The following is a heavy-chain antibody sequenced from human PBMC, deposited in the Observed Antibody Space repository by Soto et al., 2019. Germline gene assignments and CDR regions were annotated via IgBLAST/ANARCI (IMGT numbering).Heavy chain of an antibody. CDR1: GDSISSGNYY. CDR2: IYHTGST. D-gene: IGHD3-10*01. Sequence: QVQLQESGPGLVKPSQTLSLTCNVSGDSISSGNYYWSWIRQPPGQGLEWIGHIYHTGSTYYNPSLKSRVSISMDKSENQSALQLSAVTAADTAACAWVALTGVRGVLGVFSCWSQGTLVTVSP. CDR3: VALTGVRGVLGVFSC. J-gene: IGHJ4*02. V-gene: IGHV4-30-4*01.